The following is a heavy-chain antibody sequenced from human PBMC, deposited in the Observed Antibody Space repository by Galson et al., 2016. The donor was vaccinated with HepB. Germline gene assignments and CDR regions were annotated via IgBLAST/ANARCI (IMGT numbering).Heavy chain of an antibody. V-gene: IGHV1-18*01. Sequence: SVKVSCKASGFTFTGYGISWVRQAPGQGLEWLGWIIVYDGNTNYAQNFQGRLTMTTDTSTSTAYLELRRLRYDDTAIYYCARDYGGTWYDYWGQGTQVPVSS. CDR3: ARDYGGTWYDY. J-gene: IGHJ4*02. CDR1: GFTFTGYG. CDR2: IIVYDGNT. D-gene: IGHD6-13*01.